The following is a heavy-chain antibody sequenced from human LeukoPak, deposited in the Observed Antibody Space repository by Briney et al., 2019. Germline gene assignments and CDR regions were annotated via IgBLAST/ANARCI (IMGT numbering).Heavy chain of an antibody. CDR3: ARIPPSSRLVRGGYYFHY. J-gene: IGHJ4*02. CDR2: IYYSGST. D-gene: IGHD3-16*01. V-gene: IGHV4-59*01. CDR1: GGSISSYY. Sequence: SETLSLTCTLSGGSISSYYWSWIRQPPGKGLEWIGYIYYSGSTNYNPSLKSRVTISVDTSKNQFSLKLSSVTAADTAVYYCARIPPSSRLVRGGYYFHYGGQGTLVTVSS.